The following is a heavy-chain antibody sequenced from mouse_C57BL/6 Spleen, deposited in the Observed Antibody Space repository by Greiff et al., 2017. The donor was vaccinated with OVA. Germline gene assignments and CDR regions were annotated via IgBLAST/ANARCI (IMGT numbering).Heavy chain of an antibody. Sequence: EVKVVESEGGLVQPGSSMKLSCTASGFTFSDYYMAWVRQVPEKGLEWVANINYDGSSTYYLDSLKSRFIISRDNAKNILYLQMSSLKSEDTATYYCAGYDYDVDAMDYWGQGTSVTVSS. CDR1: GFTFSDYY. J-gene: IGHJ4*01. D-gene: IGHD2-4*01. CDR3: AGYDYDVDAMDY. V-gene: IGHV5-16*01. CDR2: INYDGSST.